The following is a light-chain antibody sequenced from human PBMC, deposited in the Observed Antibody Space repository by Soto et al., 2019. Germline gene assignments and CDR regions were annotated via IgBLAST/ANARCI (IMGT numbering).Light chain of an antibody. CDR3: QTWGTGIVV. CDR1: SGHSNYA. J-gene: IGLJ2*01. V-gene: IGLV4-69*01. CDR2: LNGDGSH. Sequence: QPVLTQSPSASASLGASVKLTCTLSSGHSNYAIAWHQQQPEKGPRYLMKLNGDGSHSKGDGIPYRFSGSSSGAERYLTISSLQSEDEADYYCQTWGTGIVVFGGGTKLTVL.